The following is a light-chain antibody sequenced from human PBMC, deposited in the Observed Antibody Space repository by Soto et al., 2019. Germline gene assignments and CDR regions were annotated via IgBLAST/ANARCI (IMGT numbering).Light chain of an antibody. CDR3: QQYNNWPQT. Sequence: EIVMTQSPATLSVSPGERATLSCRASQSVSSNLAWYQQKPGQAPRLLIYGASTRATGIPARFSGSGSGTVFTLTISSLRSEVFAVYYCQQYNNWPQTLGQGTKVDIK. CDR2: GAS. J-gene: IGKJ1*01. V-gene: IGKV3-15*01. CDR1: QSVSSN.